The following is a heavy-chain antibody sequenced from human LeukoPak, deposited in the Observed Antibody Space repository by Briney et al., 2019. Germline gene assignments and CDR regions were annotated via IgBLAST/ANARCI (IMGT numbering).Heavy chain of an antibody. D-gene: IGHD6-13*01. CDR3: ARGLPYSSSWAYYYYYYGMDV. V-gene: IGHV1-8*01. CDR1: GGTLNDYA. CDR2: MNPNSGNT. Sequence: ASVKVSCKASGGTLNDYAINWVRQATGQGLEWMGWMNPNSGNTGYAQKFQGRVTMTRNTSISTAYMELSSLRSEDTAVYYCARGLPYSSSWAYYYYYYGMDVWGQGTTVTVSS. J-gene: IGHJ6*02.